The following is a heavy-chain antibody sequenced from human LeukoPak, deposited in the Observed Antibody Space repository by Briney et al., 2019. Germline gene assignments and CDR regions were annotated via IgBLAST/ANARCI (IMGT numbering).Heavy chain of an antibody. V-gene: IGHV4-39*01. CDR2: VSYTGNT. CDR1: GGSISGGIYY. Sequence: SETLSLTCTVSGGSISGGIYYWGWIRQPPGKGLEWIGSVSYTGNTYFNASLKSRVAISVDTSKKQFSLKLTSVTATDTAVYYCARHLSTEDFWTGYPDRINWFDAWGQGTLVTVSS. D-gene: IGHD3/OR15-3a*01. CDR3: ARHLSTEDFWTGYPDRINWFDA. J-gene: IGHJ5*02.